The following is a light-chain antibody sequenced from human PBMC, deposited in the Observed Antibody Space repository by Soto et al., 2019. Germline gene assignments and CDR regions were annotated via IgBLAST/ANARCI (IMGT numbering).Light chain of an antibody. CDR2: EAS. V-gene: IGKV3-15*01. CDR3: QQYKNWPPLYT. J-gene: IGKJ2*01. Sequence: EIVMTQSPVTLSVSPGERVTLSCRASQNIGSNLAWYQQKPGQAPRLRIYEASTRATGIPATFSGSGSATEFTLTISSLQSEDFAVYYCQQYKNWPPLYTFGQGTKLEIK. CDR1: QNIGSN.